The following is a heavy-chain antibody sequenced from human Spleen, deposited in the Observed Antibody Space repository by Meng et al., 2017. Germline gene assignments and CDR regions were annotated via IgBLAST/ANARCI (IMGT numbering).Heavy chain of an antibody. Sequence: QVQLVQSGSELKQPGASVKVSCKASGYTFPDYWLHWVRRAPGQGLEWMGRINPKSGDTHYAQRFQGRVTTTGDTSISTAYMELSGLRSDDTAMYYCARDEDISAAGKLFGDYWGQGTLVTVSS. J-gene: IGHJ4*02. CDR3: ARDEDISAAGKLFGDY. V-gene: IGHV1-2*06. CDR2: INPKSGDT. D-gene: IGHD6-13*01. CDR1: GYTFPDYW.